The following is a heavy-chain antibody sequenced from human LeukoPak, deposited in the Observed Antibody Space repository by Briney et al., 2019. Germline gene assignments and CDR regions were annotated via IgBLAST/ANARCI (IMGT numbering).Heavy chain of an antibody. CDR3: ARDRRDYYDSSGYFDY. J-gene: IGHJ4*02. Sequence: PGGSLRLSCAASGFTFSSYAMHWVRQAPGKGLEWVAVISYDGGNKYYADSVKGRFTISRDNSKNTLYLQMNSLRAEDTAVYYCARDRRDYYDSSGYFDYWGQGTLVTVSS. D-gene: IGHD3-22*01. V-gene: IGHV3-30*04. CDR1: GFTFSSYA. CDR2: ISYDGGNK.